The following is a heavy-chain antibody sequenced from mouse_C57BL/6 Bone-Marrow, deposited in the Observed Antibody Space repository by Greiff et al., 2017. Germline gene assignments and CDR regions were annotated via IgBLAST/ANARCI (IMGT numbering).Heavy chain of an antibody. D-gene: IGHD2-3*01. CDR3: ARPIYDGYPLAY. CDR1: GFSLTSSG. V-gene: IGHV2-2*01. Sequence: QVQLQQSGPGLVQPSQSLSITCTVSGFSLTSSGVHWVRQSPGKGLEWLGVIWSGGSTDYNAAFISRLSISKDNSKSQVCFKMNSLQADDTAIYYCARPIYDGYPLAYWGQGTLVTVSA. J-gene: IGHJ3*01. CDR2: IWSGGST.